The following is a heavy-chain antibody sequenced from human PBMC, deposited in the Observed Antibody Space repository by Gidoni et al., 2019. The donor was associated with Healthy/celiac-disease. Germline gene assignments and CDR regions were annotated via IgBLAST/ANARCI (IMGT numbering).Heavy chain of an antibody. D-gene: IGHD6-13*01. CDR1: GYTFTSYD. Sequence: QVQLVQSGAEVKKPGASVKVSCKASGYTFTSYDINWVRQATGQGLEWMGWMNPNSGNTGYAQKFQGRVTMTRNTSISTAYMELSSLRSEDTAVYYCARGPRYSSSWYVNDAFDIWGQGTMVTVSS. J-gene: IGHJ3*02. CDR3: ARGPRYSSSWYVNDAFDI. CDR2: MNPNSGNT. V-gene: IGHV1-8*01.